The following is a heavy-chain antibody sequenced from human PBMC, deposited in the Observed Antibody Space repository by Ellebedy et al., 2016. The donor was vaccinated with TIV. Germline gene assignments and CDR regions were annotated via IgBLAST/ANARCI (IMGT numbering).Heavy chain of an antibody. J-gene: IGHJ6*02. D-gene: IGHD5-12*01. V-gene: IGHV3-49*03. Sequence: GGSLRLSCSASGFSFGHYATNWFRQAPGKGLEWVGFIRSSPYRGAAEYAASVKGRYTISRDDSKSVAYLQMSSLKVEDTAVYYCTRFSEWLRPWGMDVWGQGTTVTVSS. CDR3: TRFSEWLRPWGMDV. CDR2: IRSSPYRGAA. CDR1: GFSFGHYA.